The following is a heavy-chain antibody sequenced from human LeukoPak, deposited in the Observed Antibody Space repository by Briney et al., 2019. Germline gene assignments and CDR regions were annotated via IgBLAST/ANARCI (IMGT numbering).Heavy chain of an antibody. D-gene: IGHD1-26*01. J-gene: IGHJ4*02. CDR1: GGSFSGYY. CDR3: ARGGYSGSYYSPFDY. Sequence: SETLSLTCAVYGGSFSGYYWSWIRQPPGKGLEWIGEINHSGSTNYNPSLKSRVTISVDTSKNQFSLKLSSVTAADTAVYYCARGGYSGSYYSPFDYWGQGTLVTASS. CDR2: INHSGST. V-gene: IGHV4-34*01.